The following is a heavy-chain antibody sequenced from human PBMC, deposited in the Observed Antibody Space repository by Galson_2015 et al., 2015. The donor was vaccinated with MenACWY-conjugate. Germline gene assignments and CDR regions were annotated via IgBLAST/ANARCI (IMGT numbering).Heavy chain of an antibody. CDR3: ARDHNWAFDY. CDR2: VNRETNII. D-gene: IGHD1-20*01. J-gene: IGHJ4*02. CDR1: GVVFSNYN. V-gene: IGHV3-48*04. Sequence: ALRIGGAASGVVFSNYNLNWVRQAPGTGVEWIAHVNRETNIIDYAESVEGRFTISRDHGKNALFLQMISLRAEDSAVYYCARDHNWAFDYCGQGTLVTVSA.